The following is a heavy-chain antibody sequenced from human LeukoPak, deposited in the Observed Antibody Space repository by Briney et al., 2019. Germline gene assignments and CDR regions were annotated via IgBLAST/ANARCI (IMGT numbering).Heavy chain of an antibody. D-gene: IGHD1-1*01. V-gene: IGHV3-30*18. CDR1: GFTFSSNG. J-gene: IGHJ4*02. CDR3: AKEKYNWNDYFDH. CDR2: XXXXXXXX. Sequence: GGSLRLSCAASGFTFSSNGIHWVRQAPGKGXXXXXVXXXXXXXXXXXXXXKXXXXXXRXNSKNIGYLQMNSLRAEDTAVYHCAKEKYNWNDYFDHWGQGTLVTVSS.